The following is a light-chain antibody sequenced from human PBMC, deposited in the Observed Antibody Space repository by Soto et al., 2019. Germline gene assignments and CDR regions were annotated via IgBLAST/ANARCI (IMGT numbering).Light chain of an antibody. CDR2: DTS. J-gene: IGKJ1*01. CDR3: QQRSNRPWT. Sequence: EIVLTQSPATLSLSPGERATLSCRPSQSVSSSLAWYQQKPGQAPRLLIYDTSNRATGIPARFSGSGSGTDFTLTISSLEPEDFAVYYCQQRSNRPWTFGQGTKVEIK. V-gene: IGKV3-11*01. CDR1: QSVSSS.